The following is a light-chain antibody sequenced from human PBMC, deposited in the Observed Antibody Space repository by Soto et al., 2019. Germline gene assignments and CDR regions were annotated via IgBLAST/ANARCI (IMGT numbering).Light chain of an antibody. CDR3: QQYNSYSPG. Sequence: DIQMTQSPSTLSASVGDRVTITCRASRSISSWLAWYQQKPGKAPKLLIYDASSLESGVPSRFSGSGSGTEFTLTISSLQPDDFATYYCQQYNSYSPGFGQGTKLEIK. CDR1: RSISSW. V-gene: IGKV1-5*01. CDR2: DAS. J-gene: IGKJ2*01.